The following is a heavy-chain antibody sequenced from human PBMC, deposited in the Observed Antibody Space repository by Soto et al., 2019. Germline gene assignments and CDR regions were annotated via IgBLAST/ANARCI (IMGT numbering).Heavy chain of an antibody. J-gene: IGHJ6*02. V-gene: IGHV3-30-3*01. CDR1: GFTFSSYA. D-gene: IGHD6-19*01. CDR2: ISYDGSNK. Sequence: LRLSCAASGFTFSSYAMHWVRQAPGKGLEWVAVISYDGSNKYYADSVKGRFTISRDNSKNTLYLQMNSLRAEDTAVYYCARVTGIAVAGRDYYYYYGMDVWGQGTTVTVSS. CDR3: ARVTGIAVAGRDYYYYYGMDV.